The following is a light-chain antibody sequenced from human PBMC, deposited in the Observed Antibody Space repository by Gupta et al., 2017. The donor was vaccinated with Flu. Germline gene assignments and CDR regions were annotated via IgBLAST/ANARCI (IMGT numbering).Light chain of an antibody. J-gene: IGKJ4*01. V-gene: IGKV2-28*01. CDR3: MQSLPFFT. Sequence: DIVMTQYPLSLPVAPGESASMSCRSSQSLLKSNGSNYLDWYLQRPGRSPQLMIYWGSHRASGVPDRFSGSGSGKDFTLKSSRVEAEDVGVYYGMQSLPFFTFGGGTKIEI. CDR2: WGS. CDR1: QSLLKSNGSNY.